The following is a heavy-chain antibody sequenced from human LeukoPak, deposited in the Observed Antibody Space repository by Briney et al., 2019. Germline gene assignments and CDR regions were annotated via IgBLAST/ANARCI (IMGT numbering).Heavy chain of an antibody. D-gene: IGHD3-10*01. CDR3: ANRYGSGSKAVAGGRPGYYYYGMDV. V-gene: IGHV1-69*04. CDR2: IIPILGIA. Sequence: ASVKVSCKASGGTFSSYAISWVRQAPGQGLEWMGRIIPILGIANYAQKFQGRVTITADKSTSTAYMELSSLRSEDTAVYYCANRYGSGSKAVAGGRPGYYYYGMDVWGQGTTVTVSS. CDR1: GGTFSSYA. J-gene: IGHJ6*02.